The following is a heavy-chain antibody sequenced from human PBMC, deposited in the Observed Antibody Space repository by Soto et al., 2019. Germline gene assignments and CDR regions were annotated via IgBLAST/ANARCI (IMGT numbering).Heavy chain of an antibody. V-gene: IGHV4-30-2*01. CDR3: ARGHYYYGMDV. CDR2: IYYSGTT. CDR1: NGSVSSGTYS. Sequence: SETLSLTCTVSNGSVSSGTYSWSWVRQPPGKDLEWIGYIYYSGTTYYTPSLKSRLTMSMDRANDHFSLNLTSVTAADTAVYFCARGHYYYGMDVWGQGITVTVSS. J-gene: IGHJ6*02.